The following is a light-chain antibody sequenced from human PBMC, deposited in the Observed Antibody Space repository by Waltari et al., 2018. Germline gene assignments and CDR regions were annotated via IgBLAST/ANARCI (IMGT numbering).Light chain of an antibody. CDR3: QRYGSP. CDR2: GAS. Sequence: EIVLTQSPGTLSLSPGERATLSCRASQSVSSSYLACYQQKPGQAPRLLIYGASSRATGIPDRFSGSGSGTDFTLTISRLEPEDFAVYYCQRYGSPFGQGTKVEIK. J-gene: IGKJ1*01. V-gene: IGKV3-20*01. CDR1: QSVSSSY.